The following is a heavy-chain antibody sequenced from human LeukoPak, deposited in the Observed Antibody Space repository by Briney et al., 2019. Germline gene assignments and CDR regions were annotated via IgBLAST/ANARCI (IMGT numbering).Heavy chain of an antibody. CDR2: IYYSGST. CDR3: ARDPASWIQLTTGDFDY. Sequence: SETLSLTCTVSGGSISSSSYYWGWIRQPPGKGLEWIGSIYYSGSTYYNPSLKSRVTISVDTSKNQFSLNLSSVTAADTAVYYCARDPASWIQLTTGDFDYWGQGTLVTVSS. D-gene: IGHD5-18*01. V-gene: IGHV4-39*07. CDR1: GGSISSSSYY. J-gene: IGHJ4*02.